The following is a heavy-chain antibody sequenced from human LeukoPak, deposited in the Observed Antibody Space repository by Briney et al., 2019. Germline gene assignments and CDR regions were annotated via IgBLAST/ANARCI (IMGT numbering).Heavy chain of an antibody. V-gene: IGHV1-18*01. Sequence: ASVKVSCKASGYTFTSYGISWVRQAPGQGLEWMGWISAYNGNTNYAQKLQGRVTMTTDTYTSTAYMELRSLRSDDTAVYYCAKLVTIFGVVTDYYFDYWGQGTLVTVSS. D-gene: IGHD3-3*01. CDR3: AKLVTIFGVVTDYYFDY. CDR1: GYTFTSYG. J-gene: IGHJ4*02. CDR2: ISAYNGNT.